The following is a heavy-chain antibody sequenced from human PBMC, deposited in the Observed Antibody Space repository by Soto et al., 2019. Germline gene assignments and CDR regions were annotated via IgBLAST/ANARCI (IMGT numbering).Heavy chain of an antibody. D-gene: IGHD2-21*02. J-gene: IGHJ4*02. CDR1: GYTFTSYG. CDR2: VSPDHGNA. Sequence: ASVKVSCKASGYTFTSYGISWVRQATGQGLEWMGWVSPDHGNAGYAQQFQGRVTMTSDTSTSTVYMELSNLRSEDTAVYFCEVTTGYWGQGTMVTVSS. CDR3: EVTTGY. V-gene: IGHV1-8*02.